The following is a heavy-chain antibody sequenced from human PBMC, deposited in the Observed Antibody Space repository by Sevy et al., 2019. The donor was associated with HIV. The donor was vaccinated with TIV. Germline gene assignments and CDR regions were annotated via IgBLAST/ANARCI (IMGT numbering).Heavy chain of an antibody. CDR3: VTSRSGYFDSSGYYIY. D-gene: IGHD3-22*01. V-gene: IGHV5-51*01. Sequence: GESLKISCKGSGYSFTSHWLGWVRHMPGKGLEWMGIIYPDDSDTKYSPSFQGQVTFSADKSISTAYLQWSSRKASDTAMYYCVTSRSGYFDSSGYYIYWGQGTLVTVSS. CDR1: GYSFTSHW. J-gene: IGHJ4*02. CDR2: IYPDDSDT.